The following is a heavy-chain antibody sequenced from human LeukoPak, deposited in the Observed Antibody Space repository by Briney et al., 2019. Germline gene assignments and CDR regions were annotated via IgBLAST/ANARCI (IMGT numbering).Heavy chain of an antibody. Sequence: PSETLSLTCTVSGYSISSGYFWGWIRQLPGKGLECIGTIYHSGSTYYNPSLKSRVTISVDTSKNQFSLKLNSVTAADTAVYYCARIYSSSWFLNWFDPWGQGTLVTVSS. D-gene: IGHD6-13*01. CDR3: ARIYSSSWFLNWFDP. J-gene: IGHJ5*02. CDR1: GYSISSGYF. CDR2: IYHSGST. V-gene: IGHV4-38-2*02.